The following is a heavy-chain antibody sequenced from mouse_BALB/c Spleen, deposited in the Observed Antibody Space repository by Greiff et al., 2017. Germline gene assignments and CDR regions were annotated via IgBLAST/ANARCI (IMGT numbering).Heavy chain of an antibody. CDR3: ARFPSNWDVAWFAY. V-gene: IGHV3-8*02. CDR2: ISYSGST. CDR1: GDSITSGY. J-gene: IGHJ3*01. Sequence: ESGPSLVKPSQTLSLTCSVTGDSITSGYWNWIRKFPGNKLEYMGYISYSGSTYYNPSLKSRISITRDTSKNQYYLQLNSVTTEDTATYYCARFPSNWDVAWFAYWGQGTLVTVSA. D-gene: IGHD4-1*01.